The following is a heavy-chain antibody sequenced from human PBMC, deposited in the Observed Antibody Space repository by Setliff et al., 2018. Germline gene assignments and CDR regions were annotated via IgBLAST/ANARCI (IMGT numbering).Heavy chain of an antibody. J-gene: IGHJ4*02. V-gene: IGHV3-20*04. CDR3: AKEKYSSTWYERKPFDC. D-gene: IGHD6-13*01. CDR1: GFTLDVYD. Sequence: GGSLRLSCAASGFTLDVYDLNWVRQAPGKGLEWVSSINWNGDRTGYADSVKGRFTISRDNAKNSLYLQMNRLRAEDTALYYCAKEKYSSTWYERKPFDCWGQGTLVTVSS. CDR2: INWNGDRT.